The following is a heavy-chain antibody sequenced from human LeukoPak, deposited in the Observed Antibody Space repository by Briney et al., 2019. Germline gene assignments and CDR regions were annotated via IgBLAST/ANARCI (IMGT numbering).Heavy chain of an antibody. CDR2: IYHSGST. CDR3: ARGGAARLHFQN. V-gene: IGHV4-59*01. J-gene: IGHJ1*01. Sequence: SETLSLTCTVSGGSISTYYWNWIRQPPGKGLEWMGYIYHSGSTNYNPSLQSRVTISVDTSKNQFSLNLNSVTAADTAVYYCARGGAARLHFQNWGQGTLVTVSS. D-gene: IGHD6-6*01. CDR1: GGSISTYY.